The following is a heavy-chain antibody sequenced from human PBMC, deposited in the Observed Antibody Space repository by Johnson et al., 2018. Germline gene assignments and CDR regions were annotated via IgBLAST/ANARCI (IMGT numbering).Heavy chain of an antibody. CDR2: INKDGTDI. CDR1: GFTFSDYW. V-gene: IGHV3-7*01. CDR3: ARDPGDRTVDY. Sequence: VQLGESGGGLVEPGESLRLSCAASGFTFSDYWMSWVRQTPKKGLEWVANINKDGTDIYYVDSVEGRFNVSRDNAKNSLYLQMNSLGSEDTAVYFCARDPGDRTVDYWGQGILVTVSS. J-gene: IGHJ4*02. D-gene: IGHD1-1*01.